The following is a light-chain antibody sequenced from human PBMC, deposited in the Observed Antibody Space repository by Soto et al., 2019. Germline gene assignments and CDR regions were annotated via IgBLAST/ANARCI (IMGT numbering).Light chain of an antibody. CDR3: SSYTSSSPYVL. J-gene: IGLJ2*01. CDR1: SSDVGGYNY. Sequence: QSALTQPASVSGSPGQSITISCTGTSSDVGGYNYVSWYQQHPGKAPKLMIYDVSNRPSGVSNRFSGSKSGNTASLTISGLQAEDEADYYCSSYTSSSPYVLFGGGTKLTVL. V-gene: IGLV2-14*01. CDR2: DVS.